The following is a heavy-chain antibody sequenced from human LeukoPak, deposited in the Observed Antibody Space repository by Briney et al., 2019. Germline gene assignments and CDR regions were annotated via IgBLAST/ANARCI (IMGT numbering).Heavy chain of an antibody. V-gene: IGHV3-30*04. D-gene: IGHD5-24*01. J-gene: IGHJ4*02. Sequence: GGSLRLSCSASGFPFSIYAMHWVRQAPGKGLEWVAVISYDGSNTYYADSVKGRFTISRDNSKNTLYLQMSSLRAGDTAVFYCARDGYNSLADYWGQGTLVTVSS. CDR1: GFPFSIYA. CDR3: ARDGYNSLADY. CDR2: ISYDGSNT.